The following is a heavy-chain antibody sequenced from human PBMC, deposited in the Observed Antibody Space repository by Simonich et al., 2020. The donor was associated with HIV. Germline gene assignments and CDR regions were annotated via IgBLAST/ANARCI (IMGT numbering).Heavy chain of an antibody. CDR3: ARGRSPPRTGVLDS. D-gene: IGHD7-27*01. V-gene: IGHV4-34*01. J-gene: IGHJ4*02. CDR1: GGSFNGYY. Sequence: QVQLQQWGAGLLKPSETLSFTCAVYGGSFNGYYWSWIRQSPERGLQWIGEINHSGITNYNPSLRVRGTISVDTSKNQFSLKMRSLIAADTAVYYCARGRSPPRTGVLDSWGQGTQVIVSS. CDR2: INHSGIT.